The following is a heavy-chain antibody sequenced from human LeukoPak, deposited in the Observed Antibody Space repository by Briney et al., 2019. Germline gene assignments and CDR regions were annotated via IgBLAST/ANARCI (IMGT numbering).Heavy chain of an antibody. D-gene: IGHD6-13*01. CDR1: GYTFTAYF. Sequence: ASVKVSCRASGYTFTAYFIYWVRQAPGQGLEWVGWINPSSGRTNSAQKFQGRVTMTRDTSISTAYMELSSLRSDDTAVYYCARAHVLRSSSRSFQHWGQGTLVGVAS. J-gene: IGHJ1*01. CDR3: ARAHVLRSSSRSFQH. V-gene: IGHV1-2*02. CDR2: INPSSGRT.